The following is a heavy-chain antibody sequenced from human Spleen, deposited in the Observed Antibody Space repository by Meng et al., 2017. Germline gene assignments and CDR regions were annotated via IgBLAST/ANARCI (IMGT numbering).Heavy chain of an antibody. V-gene: IGHV4-34*01. CDR3: ARSAYAINNWFDP. CDR2: INHSGST. D-gene: IGHD3-9*01. J-gene: IGHJ5*02. Sequence: GPLQQWGEGLLKPSEPLSLTGVVSGGSFSDYYWSWIRQPPGKGLEWIGEINHSGSTNYNPSLESRATISVDTSQNNLSLKLSSVTAADSAVYYCARSAYAINNWFDPWGQGTLVTVSS. CDR1: GGSFSDYY.